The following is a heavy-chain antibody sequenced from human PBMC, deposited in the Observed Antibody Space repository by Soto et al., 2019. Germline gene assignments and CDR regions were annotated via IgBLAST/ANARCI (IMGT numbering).Heavy chain of an antibody. D-gene: IGHD1-26*01. CDR3: ARQPLHRVGSSISTFDI. V-gene: IGHV4-39*01. CDR1: GASIITGNFY. J-gene: IGHJ3*02. CDR2: FCFGRDT. Sequence: SETLSLTFTVSGASIITGNFYWAWIRQSPRTGLELMGSFCFGRDTYFNPSLKSRLTISADTSKNQFSLNLNSVTAADTAVYYCARQPLHRVGSSISTFDIWGQGTMVTVSS.